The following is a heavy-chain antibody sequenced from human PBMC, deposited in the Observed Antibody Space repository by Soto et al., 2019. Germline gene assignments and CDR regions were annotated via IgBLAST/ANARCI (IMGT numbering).Heavy chain of an antibody. D-gene: IGHD6-19*01. CDR3: AKDTEDSSGYYYYYGMDV. CDR2: ISGSGGST. J-gene: IGHJ6*02. V-gene: IGHV3-23*01. Sequence: PGGSLRLSCAASGFTFSSYAMSWVRQAPGKGLEWVSAISGSGGSTYYADSVKGRFTISRDNSKNTLYLQMNSLRAEDTAVYYCAKDTEDSSGYYYYYGMDVWGQGTTVTVSS. CDR1: GFTFSSYA.